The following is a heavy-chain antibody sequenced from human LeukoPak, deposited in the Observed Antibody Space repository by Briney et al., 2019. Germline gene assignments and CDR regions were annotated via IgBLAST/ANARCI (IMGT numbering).Heavy chain of an antibody. D-gene: IGHD1-1*01. CDR1: GYTFTSYD. CDR3: ASYFGNGDAFDI. V-gene: IGHV1-8*03. Sequence: ASVKVSCKASGYTFTSYDINWVRQAPGQGLEWMGWMNPNSGNTVYAQKFQGRVTITRNTSKSTAYMELSSLRSEDTAVYYCASYFGNGDAFDIWGQGTMVTVSS. CDR2: MNPNSGNT. J-gene: IGHJ3*02.